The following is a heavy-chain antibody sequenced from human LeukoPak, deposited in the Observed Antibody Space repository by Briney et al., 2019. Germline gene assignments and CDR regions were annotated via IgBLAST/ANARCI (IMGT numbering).Heavy chain of an antibody. J-gene: IGHJ3*02. Sequence: ASVKVSCKASGYTFTSYGISWVRQAPGQGLEWMGWISGYNGNTNYAQKLQGRVTMTTDTSTSTAYMELRSLKSDDTAVYYCASLKNYYDSSGYLVTDAFDIWGQGTMVTVSS. V-gene: IGHV1-18*01. CDR1: GYTFTSYG. D-gene: IGHD3-22*01. CDR2: ISGYNGNT. CDR3: ASLKNYYDSSGYLVTDAFDI.